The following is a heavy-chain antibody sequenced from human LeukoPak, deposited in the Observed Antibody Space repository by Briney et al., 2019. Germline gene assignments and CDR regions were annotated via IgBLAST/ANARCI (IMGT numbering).Heavy chain of an antibody. V-gene: IGHV3-23*01. J-gene: IGHJ4*02. CDR2: ISGSGGST. CDR3: AKDRGSSSPWHLDY. D-gene: IGHD6-13*01. CDR1: GFTFSSYA. Sequence: GRSLRLSCAASGFTFSSYAMSWVRQAPGKGLEWVSAISGSGGSTYYADSVKGRFTISRDNSKNTLYLQMNSLRAEDTAVYYCAKDRGSSSPWHLDYWGQGTLVTISS.